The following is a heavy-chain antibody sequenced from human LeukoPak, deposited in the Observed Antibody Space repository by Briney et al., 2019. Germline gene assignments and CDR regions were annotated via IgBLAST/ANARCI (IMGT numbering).Heavy chain of an antibody. D-gene: IGHD6-19*01. Sequence: ASVKVSCKASGYTFTSYYMHWVRQAPGHGLEWMGGFDPEDGETIYAQKFQGRVTMTEDTSTDTAYMELSSLRSEDTAVYYCAIGQWLGYWGQGTLVTVSS. V-gene: IGHV1-24*01. CDR1: GYTFTSYY. CDR2: FDPEDGET. CDR3: AIGQWLGY. J-gene: IGHJ4*02.